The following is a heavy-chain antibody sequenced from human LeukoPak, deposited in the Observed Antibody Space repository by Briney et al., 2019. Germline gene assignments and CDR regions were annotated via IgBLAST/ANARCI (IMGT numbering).Heavy chain of an antibody. D-gene: IGHD6-13*01. V-gene: IGHV1-18*01. J-gene: IGHJ6*02. CDR2: ISAYNGNT. Sequence: ASLKVSCKASGYTFTSYGISWVRQAPGQGLEWRGWISAYNGNTNYAQKLQGRVTMTTDTSTSTAYMELRSLRSDDTAVYYCARHSSSWYDYYYYGMDVWGQGTTVTVSS. CDR3: ARHSSSWYDYYYYGMDV. CDR1: GYTFTSYG.